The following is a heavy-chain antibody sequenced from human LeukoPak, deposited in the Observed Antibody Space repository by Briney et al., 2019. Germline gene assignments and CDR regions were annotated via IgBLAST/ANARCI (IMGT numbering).Heavy chain of an antibody. D-gene: IGHD5-18*01. CDR3: ASSWIHLWRYFDY. CDR2: INAGNGDT. Sequence: ASVNVSCKASGYTFTDYAMHWVRQGPGQRHEWMGWINAGNGDTEYSQKFQGRVTISRDTSASTAYMELSSLRSEYTAVYYCASSWIHLWRYFDYWGQGTLVTVSS. J-gene: IGHJ4*02. CDR1: GYTFTDYA. V-gene: IGHV1-3*01.